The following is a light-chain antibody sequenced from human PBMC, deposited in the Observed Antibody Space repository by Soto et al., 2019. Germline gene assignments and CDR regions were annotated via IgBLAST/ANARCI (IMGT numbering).Light chain of an antibody. CDR3: QQYDNWRSIT. CDR2: GAS. V-gene: IGKV3-15*01. J-gene: IGKJ5*01. Sequence: EIVMTQSPATLSVSLGERATLSCRASQSVSTDLVWYQQKPGQAPRLLIFGASTRAAGIPARFSGSGSGTDFTLTISSLQSEDFAVYYCQQYDNWRSITFGQGTRLEIK. CDR1: QSVSTD.